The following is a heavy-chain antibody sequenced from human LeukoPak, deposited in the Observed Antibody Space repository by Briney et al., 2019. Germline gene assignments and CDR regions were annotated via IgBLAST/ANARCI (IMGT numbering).Heavy chain of an antibody. CDR3: AREKWSSGWHPFDP. CDR2: ISAYNGNT. Sequence: GASVKVSCKASGYTFTSYGISWVRQAPGQGLERMGWISAYNGNTNYAQKLQGRVTMTTDTSTSTAYMELRSLRSDDTAVYYCAREKWSSGWHPFDPWGQGTLVTVSS. D-gene: IGHD6-19*01. CDR1: GYTFTSYG. V-gene: IGHV1-18*01. J-gene: IGHJ5*02.